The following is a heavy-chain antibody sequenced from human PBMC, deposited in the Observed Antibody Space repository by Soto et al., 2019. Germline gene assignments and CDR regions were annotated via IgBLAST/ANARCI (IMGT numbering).Heavy chain of an antibody. V-gene: IGHV3-21*01. J-gene: IGHJ4*02. D-gene: IGHD5-18*01. CDR3: ARDQPGYSYGYGLGY. CDR2: LSSSSSYI. Sequence: EVQLVESGGGLVKPGGSLRLSCAASGFTFSSYSMNWVRQAPGKGLEWVSSLSSSSSYIYYADSVKGRFTISRDNAKNSLYLPMHSLRAEDTAVYYCARDQPGYSYGYGLGYWGQGTLVTVSS. CDR1: GFTFSSYS.